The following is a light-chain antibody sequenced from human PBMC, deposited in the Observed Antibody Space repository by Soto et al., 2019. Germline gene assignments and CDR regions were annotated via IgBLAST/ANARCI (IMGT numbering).Light chain of an antibody. CDR1: QNIRYW. V-gene: IGKV1-5*01. CDR3: QHYNSYSGT. CDR2: EAS. J-gene: IGKJ1*01. Sequence: DIQMTQSPSTLSASVGDRVIITCWAGQNIRYWLAWYQQKPGKAPKLLMYEASSLESGVPSRFSGSGSGTEFTLTISNLQPDDFATYYCQHYNSYSGTFGQGTKVEIK.